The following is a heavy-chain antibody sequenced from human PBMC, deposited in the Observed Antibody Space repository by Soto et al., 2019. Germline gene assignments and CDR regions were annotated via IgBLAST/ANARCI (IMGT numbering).Heavy chain of an antibody. CDR2: ISGHNGQT. J-gene: IGHJ6*02. CDR1: AYTFNTYG. Sequence: QVQLVQSGPEVKKPGASVKVSCKASAYTFNTYGISWVRRAPGQGLEWMGWISGHNGQTNYAQKFRGRVTITTDTSTRTAYMELRSRRSNDTAIYYCARDGRKQLWVEGRNAMDVWGQGTTVTVSS. CDR3: ARDGRKQLWVEGRNAMDV. D-gene: IGHD5-18*01. V-gene: IGHV1-18*01.